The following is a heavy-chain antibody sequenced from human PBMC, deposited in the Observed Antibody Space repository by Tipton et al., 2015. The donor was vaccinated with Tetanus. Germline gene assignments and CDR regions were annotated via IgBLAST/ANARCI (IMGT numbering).Heavy chain of an antibody. Sequence: SLRLSCAASGFTFSRYAMQWVRQAPGKGLEWVAIISYDGNNKYYADSVKGRFTISRDNSKNTLHLQMDSLRAEDTAVYSCARVGLGVYGMDVWGQGTTVTVSS. CDR1: GFTFSRYA. CDR2: ISYDGNNK. J-gene: IGHJ6*02. CDR3: ARVGLGVYGMDV. D-gene: IGHD3-10*01. V-gene: IGHV3-30-3*01.